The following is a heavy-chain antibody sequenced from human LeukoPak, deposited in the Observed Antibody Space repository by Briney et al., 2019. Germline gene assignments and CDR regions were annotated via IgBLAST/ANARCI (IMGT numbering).Heavy chain of an antibody. V-gene: IGHV1-2*02. CDR3: ARGGDSSSWFTSPDY. D-gene: IGHD6-13*01. CDR2: INPNSGGT. Sequence: ASVKVSCKASGYTFTGYYMHWVRQAPGQGLEWMGWINPNSGGTNYAQKFQGRVTMTRDTSINTSYMDLSRLRSDDTAVYYCARGGDSSSWFTSPDYWGQGTLVTVSS. J-gene: IGHJ4*02. CDR1: GYTFTGYY.